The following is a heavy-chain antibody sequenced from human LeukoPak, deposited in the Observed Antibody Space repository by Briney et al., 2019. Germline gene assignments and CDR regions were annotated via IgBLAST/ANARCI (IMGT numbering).Heavy chain of an antibody. V-gene: IGHV3-7*01. CDR3: ARDSGYYGSGSYYYDY. J-gene: IGHJ4*02. CDR1: GFTFSSYW. D-gene: IGHD3-10*01. Sequence: GGSLRLSCAASGFTFSSYWMSWVRQAPGKGLEWVANIKQDGSEKYYVDSVKGRFTISRDNAKNSLYLQMNSLRAEDTAVYYCARDSGYYGSGSYYYDYWGQGTLVTVSS. CDR2: IKQDGSEK.